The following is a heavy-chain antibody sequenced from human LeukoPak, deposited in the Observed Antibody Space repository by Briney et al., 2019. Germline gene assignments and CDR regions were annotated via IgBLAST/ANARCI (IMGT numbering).Heavy chain of an antibody. Sequence: PSETLSLTCAVYGGSFSGYYWSWLRQPPGKGLEWIGVINHSGSTNYKPSLKSRVTISVDTSKNQFSLKLSSVTAADTAVYYCARVGNYCSSTSCYRGWFDPWGQGTLVTVSS. CDR2: INHSGST. V-gene: IGHV4-34*01. J-gene: IGHJ5*02. D-gene: IGHD2-2*01. CDR1: GGSFSGYY. CDR3: ARVGNYCSSTSCYRGWFDP.